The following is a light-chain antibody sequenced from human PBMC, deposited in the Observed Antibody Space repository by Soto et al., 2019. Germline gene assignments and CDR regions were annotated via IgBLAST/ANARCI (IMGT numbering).Light chain of an antibody. CDR2: EGN. J-gene: IGLJ2*01. CDR1: SSDVGSYYNL. CDR3: SSYAGSNTWV. V-gene: IGLV2-23*01. Sequence: QSALTQPASVSGSPGQSITISCTGTSSDVGSYYNLVSWYQHHPGKAPKLMIYEGNKRPSGVSDRFSGSKSGNTASLTISGLQTEDEAHYCCSSYAGSNTWVFGGGTKVTVL.